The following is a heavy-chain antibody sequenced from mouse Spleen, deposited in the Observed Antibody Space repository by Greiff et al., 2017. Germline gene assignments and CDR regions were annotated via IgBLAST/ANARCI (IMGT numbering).Heavy chain of an antibody. V-gene: IGHV1-52*01. CDR1: GYTFTSYW. Sequence: QVQLQQPGAELVRPGSSVKLSCKASGYTFTSYWMHWVKQRPIQGLEWIGNIDPSDSETHYNQKFKDKATLTVDKSSSTAYMQLSSLTSEDSAVYYCARWRAFYDGYYRGFDYWGQGTTLTVSS. J-gene: IGHJ2*01. D-gene: IGHD2-3*01. CDR2: IDPSDSET. CDR3: ARWRAFYDGYYRGFDY.